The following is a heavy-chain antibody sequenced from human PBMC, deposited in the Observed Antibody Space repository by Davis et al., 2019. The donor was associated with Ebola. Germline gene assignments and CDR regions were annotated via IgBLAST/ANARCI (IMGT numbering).Heavy chain of an antibody. Sequence: GGSLRLSCAASGFTFSNYAMSWVRQAPGKGLEWVSGISGGDSSTYYADSVKGRLTISRDNSKNTLYLQMNSLRAEDTAVYYCAKGGGRAVSSWFDPWGQGTLVTVTS. CDR1: GFTFSNYA. J-gene: IGHJ5*02. CDR2: ISGGDSST. D-gene: IGHD3-10*01. V-gene: IGHV3-23*01. CDR3: AKGGGRAVSSWFDP.